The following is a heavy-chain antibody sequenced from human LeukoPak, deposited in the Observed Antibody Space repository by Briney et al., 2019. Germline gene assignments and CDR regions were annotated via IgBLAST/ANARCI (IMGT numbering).Heavy chain of an antibody. D-gene: IGHD3-3*01. V-gene: IGHV3-7*03. CDR1: GFTFGKYW. J-gene: IGHJ4*02. Sequence: TGGSLRLSCVASGFTFGKYWMSWVRQAPGKGLEWVANIKLDGSEKNYVDSVKGRFIISRDNTKNSLYLQMNSLRAEDTAVFYCARDQYDTWSRRGNFDSWGQGTLVIVSS. CDR3: ARDQYDTWSRRGNFDS. CDR2: IKLDGSEK.